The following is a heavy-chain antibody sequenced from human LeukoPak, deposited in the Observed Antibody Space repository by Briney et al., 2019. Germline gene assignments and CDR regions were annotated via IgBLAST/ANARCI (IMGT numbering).Heavy chain of an antibody. CDR2: IYYSGSS. Sequence: SETLSLTCNVFGGSISGYHWSWLRQPPGKGLEWLGYIYYSGSSNYNPSLKSRVTMSADTSKNQFSLKLSSVTAADTPVYYCAREGCSSTSCNDAFDIWGQGTMVTVSS. J-gene: IGHJ3*02. CDR3: AREGCSSTSCNDAFDI. D-gene: IGHD2-2*01. V-gene: IGHV4-59*01. CDR1: GGSISGYH.